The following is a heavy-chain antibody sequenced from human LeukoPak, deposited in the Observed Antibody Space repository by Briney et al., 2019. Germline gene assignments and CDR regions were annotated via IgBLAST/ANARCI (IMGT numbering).Heavy chain of an antibody. Sequence: GGSLRLSCAASGFAFSSYAMTWVRQAPGKGLEWVSIISGSDGATYYADSVKGRFTISRDNSKNTVYLQMNSLRVEDTAMYSCAKGGGTSNYVPLIHWGQGTLDTVSS. CDR3: AKGGGTSNYVPLIH. V-gene: IGHV3-23*01. CDR1: GFAFSSYA. CDR2: ISGSDGAT. J-gene: IGHJ4*02. D-gene: IGHD3-10*01.